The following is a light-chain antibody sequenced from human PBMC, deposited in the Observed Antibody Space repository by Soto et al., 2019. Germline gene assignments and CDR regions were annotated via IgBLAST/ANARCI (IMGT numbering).Light chain of an antibody. CDR1: HDIKKW. Sequence: DIQMTQSQSSVSASVGDTINITCRASHDIKKWLAWYQQKPGKAPKVLIYAASNLESGVSPRFSGSGAGTEFSLSISSLQTEDFATYFCHQASSFPYTFGPGTKVDIK. CDR3: HQASSFPYT. J-gene: IGKJ3*01. V-gene: IGKV1-12*01. CDR2: AAS.